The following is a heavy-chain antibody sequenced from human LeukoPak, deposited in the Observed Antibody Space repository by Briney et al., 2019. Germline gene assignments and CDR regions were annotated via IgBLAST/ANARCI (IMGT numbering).Heavy chain of an antibody. D-gene: IGHD3-3*01. CDR2: IYYSGST. CDR1: GGSISSSSYY. Sequence: SETLSLTCTVSGGSISSSSYYWGWIRQPPGKGLEWIGSIYYSGSTYYNPSLKSRVTISVDTSKNQFSLKLSSVTAADTAVYYCARRFTLRFLEWLHSNDYYLDYWGRGTLVTVSS. J-gene: IGHJ4*02. CDR3: ARRFTLRFLEWLHSNDYYLDY. V-gene: IGHV4-39*01.